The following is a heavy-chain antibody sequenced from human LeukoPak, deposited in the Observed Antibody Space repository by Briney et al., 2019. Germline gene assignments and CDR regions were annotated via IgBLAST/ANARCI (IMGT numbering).Heavy chain of an antibody. Sequence: GASVKVSCKASGNTFTSYYMHWVRQAPGQGLEWMGIINPSGGSTSYAQKFQGRVTMTRDTSTSTVYMELSSLRSEDTAVYYCARDDSVIAVAATGYFDYWGQGTLVTVSS. D-gene: IGHD6-19*01. V-gene: IGHV1-46*01. J-gene: IGHJ4*02. CDR2: INPSGGST. CDR1: GNTFTSYY. CDR3: ARDDSVIAVAATGYFDY.